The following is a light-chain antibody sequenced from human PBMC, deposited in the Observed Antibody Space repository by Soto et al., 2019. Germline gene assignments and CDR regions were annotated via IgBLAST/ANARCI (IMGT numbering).Light chain of an antibody. CDR2: AAS. CDR1: QGISSY. Sequence: AIRMTQSPSSFSASTGDRVTITCRASQGISSYLAWYQQKPGKAPKLLIYAASTLQSGVPSRFIGSGSGTDFTLIISCLQSEDFATYYCQQYYSYPLTFGPGTKVDIK. CDR3: QQYYSYPLT. V-gene: IGKV1-8*01. J-gene: IGKJ3*01.